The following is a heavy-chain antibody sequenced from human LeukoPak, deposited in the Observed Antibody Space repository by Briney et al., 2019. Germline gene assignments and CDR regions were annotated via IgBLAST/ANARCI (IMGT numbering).Heavy chain of an antibody. Sequence: SETLSLTCTVSGGSISSSSYYWGWIRQPPGKGLEWIGSIYYSGSTYYNPSLKSRVTISVDTSKNQFSLKLSSVTAADTAVYYCARTAGWSYGFDYWGQGTLVTVSS. CDR1: GGSISSSSYY. V-gene: IGHV4-39*07. CDR2: IYYSGST. CDR3: ARTAGWSYGFDY. J-gene: IGHJ4*02. D-gene: IGHD5-18*01.